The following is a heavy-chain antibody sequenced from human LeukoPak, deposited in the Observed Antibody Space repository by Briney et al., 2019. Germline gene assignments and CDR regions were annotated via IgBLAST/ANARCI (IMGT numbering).Heavy chain of an antibody. CDR3: ARGFGVVINYYGMDV. CDR1: RGSFSGYY. V-gene: IGHV4-34*01. J-gene: IGHJ6*02. D-gene: IGHD3-3*01. CDR2: INHSGST. Sequence: SETLSLTCAVYRGSFSGYYWSWIRQPPGKGLEWIGEINHSGSTNYNPSLKSRVTISVDTSKNQFSLKLSSVTAADTAVYYCARGFGVVINYYGMDVWGQGTTVTVSS.